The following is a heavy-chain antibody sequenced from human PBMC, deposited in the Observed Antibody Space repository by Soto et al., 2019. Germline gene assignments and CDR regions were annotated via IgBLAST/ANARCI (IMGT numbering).Heavy chain of an antibody. CDR1: GGSISCSSYY. D-gene: IGHD5-12*01. V-gene: IGHV4-39*01. Sequence: PSGTLALTCTVSGGSISCSSYYWGWIRQPPGKGLEWIGSIYYSGSTYYNPSLKSRVTISVDTSKNQFSLKLSSVTAADTAVYYCARPVDDWFDPWGQGTLVPVSS. CDR3: ARPVDDWFDP. J-gene: IGHJ5*02. CDR2: IYYSGST.